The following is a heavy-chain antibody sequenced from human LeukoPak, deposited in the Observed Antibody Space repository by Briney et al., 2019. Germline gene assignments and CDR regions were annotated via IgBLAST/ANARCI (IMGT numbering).Heavy chain of an antibody. CDR2: ISYDGSNK. D-gene: IGHD2-2*01. Sequence: PGGSLRLSCAASGFSFGGYGMHWVRLAPGKGLEWVAVISYDGSNKYYADSVKGRLTISRDNSKNTLYLQMNSLRAEDTAVYYCAQGTSFDYWGQGTLVTVSS. V-gene: IGHV3-30*18. CDR3: AQGTSFDY. J-gene: IGHJ4*02. CDR1: GFSFGGYG.